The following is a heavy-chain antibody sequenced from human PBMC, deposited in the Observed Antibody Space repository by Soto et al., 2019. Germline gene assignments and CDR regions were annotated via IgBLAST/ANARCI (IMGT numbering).Heavy chain of an antibody. D-gene: IGHD2-21*02. Sequence: SETLSLTCTVSGGSISSFYWSWIRQPPGKGLEWIGYISYSGSTNYNTSLKSRVSISVHTSKNQFSLKLSSVTAADTAVYYCARVSGPFWGGDCYPPTPNWLDPWGQGIQVTVSS. CDR1: GGSISSFY. CDR3: ARVSGPFWGGDCYPPTPNWLDP. V-gene: IGHV4-59*12. J-gene: IGHJ5*02. CDR2: ISYSGST.